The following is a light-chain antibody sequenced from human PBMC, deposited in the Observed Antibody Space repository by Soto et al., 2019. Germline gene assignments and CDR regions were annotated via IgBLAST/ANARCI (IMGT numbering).Light chain of an antibody. Sequence: QSVLTQPHSASGTPGQRVTISCSGSSSNIGSNTVNWYQQLPGTAPTLLIYSNNHRPSGVPDRFSGSKSGTSASLAISGLQYEDEADYYCAAWYDSLNGDVFGTGTKLTVL. CDR1: SSNIGSNT. CDR3: AAWYDSLNGDV. V-gene: IGLV1-44*01. CDR2: SNN. J-gene: IGLJ1*01.